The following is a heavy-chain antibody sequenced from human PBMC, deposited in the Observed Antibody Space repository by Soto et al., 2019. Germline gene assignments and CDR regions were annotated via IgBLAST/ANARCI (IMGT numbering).Heavy chain of an antibody. J-gene: IGHJ5*02. D-gene: IGHD2-21*02. CDR3: VRTAREGAVDKHWFER. CDR2: VYYTGST. CDR1: VGSIRSTDYY. Sequence: PSETLSLTCTFSVGSIRSTDYYWSWIRQAPWKGLEWIGYVYYTGSTYYSPSLMSRLTISVDTSKNQFSLKLTSVTAAETAVYYCVRTAREGAVDKHWFERWGQGTQVNVSS. V-gene: IGHV4-30-4*01.